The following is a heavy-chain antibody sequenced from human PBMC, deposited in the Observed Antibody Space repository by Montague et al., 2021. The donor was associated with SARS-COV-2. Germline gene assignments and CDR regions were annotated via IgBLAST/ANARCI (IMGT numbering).Heavy chain of an antibody. CDR3: ARARQDVVVPALGIGAYYYYYYMDF. D-gene: IGHD2-2*01. J-gene: IGHJ6*03. CDR2: INHSGST. Sequence: SETLSLTCAVYGGFFSGYYWSWIRQPPGKGLEWIGEINHSGSTNYNPSXXSRVTISVDTSKNQFSLKLSSVTATDTAVYYCARARQDVVVPALGIGAYYYYYYMDFWGKGTPVTVSS. CDR1: GGFFSGYY. V-gene: IGHV4-34*01.